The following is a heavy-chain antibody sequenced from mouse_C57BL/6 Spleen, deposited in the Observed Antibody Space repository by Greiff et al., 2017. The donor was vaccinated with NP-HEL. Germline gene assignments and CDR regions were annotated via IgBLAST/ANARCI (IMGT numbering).Heavy chain of an antibody. Sequence: EVKLMESGGGLVKPGGSLKLSCAASGFTFSSYTMSWVRQTPEKRLEWVATISGGGGNTYYPDSVKGRFTISRDNAKNTLYLQMSSLRSEDTALYYCARHGYPWYFDVWGTGTTVTVSS. CDR2: ISGGGGNT. J-gene: IGHJ1*03. V-gene: IGHV5-9*01. CDR1: GFTFSSYT. CDR3: ARHGYPWYFDV. D-gene: IGHD2-2*01.